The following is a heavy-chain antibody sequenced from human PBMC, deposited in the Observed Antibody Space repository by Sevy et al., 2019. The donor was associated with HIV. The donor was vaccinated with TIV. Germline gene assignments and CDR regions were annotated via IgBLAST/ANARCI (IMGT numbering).Heavy chain of an antibody. CDR3: ARVGVWGSYRLDY. D-gene: IGHD3-16*02. Sequence: RGSLRLSCAASGFTFSSYWMSWVRQAPGKGLEWVANIKQDGSEKYYVDSVKGRFTISRDNAKNSLYLQMNSLRAEDTAVYYCARVGVWGSYRLDYWGQGTLVTVSS. CDR2: IKQDGSEK. CDR1: GFTFSSYW. V-gene: IGHV3-7*01. J-gene: IGHJ4*02.